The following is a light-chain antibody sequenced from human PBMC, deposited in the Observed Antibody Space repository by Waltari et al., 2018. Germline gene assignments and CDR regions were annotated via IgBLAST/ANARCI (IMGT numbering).Light chain of an antibody. CDR1: RSNIGAGYA. CDR3: QSYDSDLSSWV. CDR2: ATF. J-gene: IGLJ3*02. V-gene: IGLV1-40*01. Sequence: QSVVTPPPSVSGAPGQRVTISCTGSRSNIGAGYAVHWYQQLPGTAPKLLIYATFNRPSGVPERFSGSKSGTSASLAITGFQAEDEADYYCQSYDSDLSSWVFGGGSELTVL.